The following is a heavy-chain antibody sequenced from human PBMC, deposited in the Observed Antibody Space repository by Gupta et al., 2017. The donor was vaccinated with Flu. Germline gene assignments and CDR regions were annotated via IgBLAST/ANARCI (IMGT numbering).Heavy chain of an antibody. D-gene: IGHD3-3*01. CDR1: TFSTYY. CDR2: ISSSSSYI. CDR3: ARMYDLRFPFDY. Sequence: TFSTYYINWVSQSPGKGLEWVSSISSSSSYIYYADSVKGRLTISRDNAKNSLYLQMNSLRAEDTAVYYCARMYDLRFPFDYWGQGTLVTVSS. V-gene: IGHV3-21*01. J-gene: IGHJ4*02.